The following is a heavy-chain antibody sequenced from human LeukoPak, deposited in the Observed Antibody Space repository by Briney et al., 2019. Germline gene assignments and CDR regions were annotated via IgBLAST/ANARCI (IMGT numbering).Heavy chain of an antibody. J-gene: IGHJ6*03. V-gene: IGHV4-39*07. CDR2: IYYSGST. D-gene: IGHD1-26*01. Sequence: SETLSLTCTVSGGSISSSSYYWGWIRQPPGKGLEWIGSIYYSGSTYYNPSLKSRVSISVDTSKNQFSLKLSSVTAADTAVYYCARERWEPAGHYYYYMDVWGKGTTVTVSS. CDR1: GGSISSSSYY. CDR3: ARERWEPAGHYYYYMDV.